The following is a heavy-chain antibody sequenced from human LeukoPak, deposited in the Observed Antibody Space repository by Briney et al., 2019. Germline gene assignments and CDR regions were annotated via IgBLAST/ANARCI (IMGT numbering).Heavy chain of an antibody. CDR2: ITGSGTST. J-gene: IGHJ4*02. D-gene: IGHD3-10*01. CDR3: ARDARSGAQNSPLDY. V-gene: IGHV3-21*01. Sequence: GGSLRLSCAASGFNAMSWVRQAQGKGLEWVSTITGSGTSTYYADSVKGRFTISRDNAKNSLYLQMNSLRAEDTAVYYCARDARSGAQNSPLDYWGQGTLVTVSS. CDR1: GFNA.